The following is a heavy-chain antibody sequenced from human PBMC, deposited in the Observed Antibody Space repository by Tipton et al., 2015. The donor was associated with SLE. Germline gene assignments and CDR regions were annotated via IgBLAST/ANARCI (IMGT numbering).Heavy chain of an antibody. D-gene: IGHD2-8*01. CDR1: GASISNSSWH. J-gene: IGHJ4*02. Sequence: TLSLTCHVSGASISNSSWHWNWIRQTPGKGLEWLGSVYHTGSASYNPSLKSRLSISVDTSMNQFSLRLSSVTAADTAVYYCARRYGTSFDYWDQGTLVTVSS. CDR2: VYHTGSA. CDR3: ARRYGTSFDY. V-gene: IGHV4-39*07.